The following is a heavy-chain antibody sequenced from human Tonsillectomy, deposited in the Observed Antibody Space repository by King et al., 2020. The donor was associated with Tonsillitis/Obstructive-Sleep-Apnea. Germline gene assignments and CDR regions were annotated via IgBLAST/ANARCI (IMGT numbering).Heavy chain of an antibody. Sequence: VQLQQWGAGLLKPSETLSLTCAVYGGSFSGDYWSWIRQPPGKGLEWIGEINHSGSTNYKPSLKSRVTISVDTSKNQFSLKLSSVTAADTAVYYCARGDFVVVVAASNYYYYMDVWGKGTTVTVSS. D-gene: IGHD2-15*01. CDR1: GGSFSGDY. V-gene: IGHV4-34*01. J-gene: IGHJ6*03. CDR2: INHSGST. CDR3: ARGDFVVVVAASNYYYYMDV.